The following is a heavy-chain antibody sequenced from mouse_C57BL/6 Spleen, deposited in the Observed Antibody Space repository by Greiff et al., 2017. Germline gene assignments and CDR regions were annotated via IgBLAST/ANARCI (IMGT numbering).Heavy chain of an antibody. CDR1: GYTFTSYW. J-gene: IGHJ3*01. CDR3: ASEAQATLAY. V-gene: IGHV1-52*01. D-gene: IGHD3-2*02. Sequence: VQLQQSGAELVRPGSSVKLSCKASGYTFTSYWMHWVKQRPIQGLEWIGNIDPSDSETHYNQKFKDKATLTVDKSSSTAYMQLSSLTSEDSAVYYCASEAQATLAYWGQGTLVTVSA. CDR2: IDPSDSET.